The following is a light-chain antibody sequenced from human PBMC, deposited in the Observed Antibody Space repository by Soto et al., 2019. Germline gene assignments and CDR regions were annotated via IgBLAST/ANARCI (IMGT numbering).Light chain of an antibody. CDR1: QSVSRN. J-gene: IGKJ2*01. Sequence: EIVMTQSPVTLSVSPGERATLSCRASQSVSRNLGWYQQKPGQPHRLLIYGASTRATDIPARFSGSGSGTECTLTISSLPSEDFAVYHCQQYNNWPETFGQGTKLEI. CDR2: GAS. CDR3: QQYNNWPET. V-gene: IGKV3-15*01.